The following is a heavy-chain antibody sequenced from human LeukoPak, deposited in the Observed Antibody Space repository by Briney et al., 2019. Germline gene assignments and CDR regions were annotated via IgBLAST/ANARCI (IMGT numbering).Heavy chain of an antibody. CDR3: ARGRDPSSGLDY. CDR2: IGTAGDT. V-gene: IGHV3-13*01. Sequence: GGSLRLSCAASGFTFSSYDMHWVRQATGKGLEWVSAIGTAGDTYYPGSVKGRFTISRENAKNSLYLQMNSLRAGDTAVYYCARGRDPSSGLDYWGQGTLVTVSS. J-gene: IGHJ4*02. CDR1: GFTFSSYD. D-gene: IGHD6-19*01.